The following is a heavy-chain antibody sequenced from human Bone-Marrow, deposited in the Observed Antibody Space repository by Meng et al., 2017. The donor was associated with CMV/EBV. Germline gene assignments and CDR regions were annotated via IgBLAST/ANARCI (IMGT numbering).Heavy chain of an antibody. CDR2: IYYSGST. D-gene: IGHD3-10*01. CDR1: GGSISSYY. V-gene: IGHV4-59*01. Sequence: ETLSLTCTVSGGSISSYYWSWIRQPPGKGLEWIGYIYYSGSTNYNPSLKSRVTISVDTSKNQFSVKLSSVTAADTAVYYCASSITMVRGVISPEARFHYYYGMDVWGQGTTVTVSS. J-gene: IGHJ6*02. CDR3: ASSITMVRGVISPEARFHYYYGMDV.